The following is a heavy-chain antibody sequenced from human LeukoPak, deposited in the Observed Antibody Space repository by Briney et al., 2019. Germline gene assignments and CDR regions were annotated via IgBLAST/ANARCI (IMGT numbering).Heavy chain of an antibody. J-gene: IGHJ4*02. CDR1: GYTFTGYF. D-gene: IGHD2-8*02. CDR3: ARPSLGTGATPSNY. V-gene: IGHV1-2*02. CDR2: INHNTGGT. Sequence: GSVTVSCKASGYTFTGYFIHWVRQAPGQGLEWMGWINHNTGGTTYAQNFQGRVTMTRDTSISTVYMDLTRLTSDDTAVYYCARPSLGTGATPSNYWGQGTLVTVSS.